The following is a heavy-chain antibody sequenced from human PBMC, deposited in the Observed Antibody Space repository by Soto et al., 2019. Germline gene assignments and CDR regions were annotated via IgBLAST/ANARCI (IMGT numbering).Heavy chain of an antibody. D-gene: IGHD1-7*01. Sequence: SSVKVSCKASGYTFTSYAMHWVRQAPGQRLEWMGWINAGNGNTKYSQKFQGRVTITRDTSASTAYMELSSLRSEDTAVYYCARRTGTTGFDYWGQGTLVTVSS. V-gene: IGHV1-3*01. CDR3: ARRTGTTGFDY. CDR1: GYTFTSYA. CDR2: INAGNGNT. J-gene: IGHJ4*02.